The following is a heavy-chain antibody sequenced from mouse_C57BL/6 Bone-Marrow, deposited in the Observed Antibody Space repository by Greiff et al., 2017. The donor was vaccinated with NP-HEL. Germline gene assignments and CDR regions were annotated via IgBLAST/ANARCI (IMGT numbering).Heavy chain of an antibody. CDR3: VRSTVVAYYYAMDY. V-gene: IGHV10-1*01. J-gene: IGHJ4*01. Sequence: EVQLVESGGGLVQPKGSLKLSCAASGFSFTTYAMNWVRQAPGKGLEWVARIRSKSNNYATYYADSVKDRFTISRDDSESMLYLQMNNLKTEDTAMYYCVRSTVVAYYYAMDYWGQGTSVTVSS. CDR2: IRSKSNNYAT. CDR1: GFSFTTYA. D-gene: IGHD1-1*01.